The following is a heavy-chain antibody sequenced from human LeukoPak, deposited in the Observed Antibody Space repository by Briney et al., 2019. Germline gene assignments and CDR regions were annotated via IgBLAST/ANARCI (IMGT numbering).Heavy chain of an antibody. J-gene: IGHJ3*02. V-gene: IGHV3-30*04. Sequence: GRSLRLSCAASGFTFSSYAMYWVRQAPGKGLEWVAVISYDGSDKFYADSVKGRFTISRDSSKNTLYLQMNSLRPEDTAVYYCATHCSSVSCSLATFDIWGQGTMVTVSS. CDR3: ATHCSSVSCSLATFDI. D-gene: IGHD2-2*01. CDR1: GFTFSSYA. CDR2: ISYDGSDK.